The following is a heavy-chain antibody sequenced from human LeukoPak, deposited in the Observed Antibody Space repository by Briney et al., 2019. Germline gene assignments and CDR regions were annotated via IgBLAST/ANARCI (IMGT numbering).Heavy chain of an antibody. J-gene: IGHJ6*03. CDR3: ARVNSSLYYYYYMDV. Sequence: PSETLSLTCTVSGGSISSYYWSWIRQPAGKGLEWIGRIYTSGSTNYNPSLKSRVTMSVDTSKNQFSLKLSSVTAADTAVYYCARVNSSLYYYYYMDVWGKGTTVTVSS. CDR2: IYTSGST. CDR1: GGSISSYY. V-gene: IGHV4-4*07. D-gene: IGHD6-13*01.